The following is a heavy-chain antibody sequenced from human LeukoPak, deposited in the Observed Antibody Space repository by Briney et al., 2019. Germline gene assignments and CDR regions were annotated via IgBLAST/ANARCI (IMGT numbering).Heavy chain of an antibody. CDR3: AKDSSIAAADYYFDY. CDR2: ISYNGNNE. D-gene: IGHD6-13*01. CDR1: GFTFSSYG. Sequence: PGGSLRPSCAASGFTFSSYGLHWFRQAQGKGLEWVAVISYNGNNEYYADSVKGRLTISRDNSKNTLYLQMNSLRTEDTAVYYCAKDSSIAAADYYFDYWGQGTLVTVSS. J-gene: IGHJ4*02. V-gene: IGHV3-30*18.